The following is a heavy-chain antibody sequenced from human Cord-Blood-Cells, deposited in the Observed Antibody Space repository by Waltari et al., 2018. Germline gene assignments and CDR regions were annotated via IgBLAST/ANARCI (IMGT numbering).Heavy chain of an antibody. CDR1: GGSFSGYY. D-gene: IGHD3-22*01. Sequence: QVQLQQWGAGLLKPSETLSLTCAVYGGSFSGYYWSWIRKHPGKGLEWIGEINHSGSTNYNPSLKSRVTISVDTSKNQFSLKLSSVTAADTAVYYCARRPYYYDSSGYLLVDYWGQGTLVTVSS. CDR2: INHSGST. V-gene: IGHV4-34*01. J-gene: IGHJ4*02. CDR3: ARRPYYYDSSGYLLVDY.